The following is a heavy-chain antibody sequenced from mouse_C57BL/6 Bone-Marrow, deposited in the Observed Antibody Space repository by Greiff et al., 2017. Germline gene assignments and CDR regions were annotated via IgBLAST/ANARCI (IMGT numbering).Heavy chain of an antibody. J-gene: IGHJ4*01. Sequence: EVQLQQSGTVLARPGASVKMSCKTSGYTFTSYWMHWVKQRPGQGLEWIGAIYPGNSDTSYNQKFKGKAKLTAVTSASTAYMELSSLTNEDSAVYYCTGAPTGGRDYAMDYWGQGTSVTVSS. CDR1: GYTFTSYW. CDR2: IYPGNSDT. CDR3: TGAPTGGRDYAMDY. V-gene: IGHV1-5*01.